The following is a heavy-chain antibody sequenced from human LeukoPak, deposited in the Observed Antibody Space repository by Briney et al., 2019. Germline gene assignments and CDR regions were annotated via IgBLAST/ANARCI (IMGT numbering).Heavy chain of an antibody. Sequence: PGGSLRLSCAASGFTFSNYWMSWVRQAPGKGLEWVANIKRDGSDNYYVGSVEGRFTISRDNATNSLYLQMSSLRAEDTAIYYCARALYNRGWYPDYFDSWGQGTLVTVSA. V-gene: IGHV3-7*01. CDR1: GFTFSNYW. CDR2: IKRDGSDN. D-gene: IGHD6-19*01. CDR3: ARALYNRGWYPDYFDS. J-gene: IGHJ4*02.